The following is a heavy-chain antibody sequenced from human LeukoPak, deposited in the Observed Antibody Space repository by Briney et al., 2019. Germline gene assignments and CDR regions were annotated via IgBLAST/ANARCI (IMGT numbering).Heavy chain of an antibody. CDR2: ISYSGGT. V-gene: IGHV4-39*02. D-gene: IGHD3-22*01. Sequence: PSETLSLTCTVSGGSISSSNYYWGWTRQPPGKGLEWFGSISYSGGTSYNPSLRSRVTISVDTSKNQFSLKLISVTAADTAVYYCAREVEYYDSSGYRPHAFDIWGQGTVVTVSS. CDR1: GGSISSSNYY. CDR3: AREVEYYDSSGYRPHAFDI. J-gene: IGHJ3*02.